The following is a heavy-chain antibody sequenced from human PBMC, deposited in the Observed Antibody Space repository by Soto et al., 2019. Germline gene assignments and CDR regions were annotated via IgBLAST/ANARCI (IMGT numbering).Heavy chain of an antibody. D-gene: IGHD3-22*01. CDR2: IYYSGST. Sequence: SETLSLTCTVSGGSISSGDYYWSWIRQHPGKGLDWIGYIYYSGSTYYNPSLKSRVTISVDTSKNQFSLKLSSVTAADTAVYYCARVSKPGYYYDSSGPDYWGQGTRVTVS. V-gene: IGHV4-31*03. CDR3: ARVSKPGYYYDSSGPDY. J-gene: IGHJ4*02. CDR1: GGSISSGDYY.